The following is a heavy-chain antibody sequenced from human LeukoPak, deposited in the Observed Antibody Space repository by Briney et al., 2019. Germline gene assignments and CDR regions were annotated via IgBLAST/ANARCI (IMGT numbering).Heavy chain of an antibody. Sequence: SETLSLTCTVSGGSISSSSYYWGWIRQPPGKGLEWIGSIYYSGSTYYNPSLKSRVTISVDTSKNQFSLKLSSVTAADTAAYYCARGVRYTAIDYWGQGTLVTVSS. J-gene: IGHJ4*02. CDR3: ARGVRYTAIDY. V-gene: IGHV4-39*01. D-gene: IGHD5-18*01. CDR1: GGSISSSSYY. CDR2: IYYSGST.